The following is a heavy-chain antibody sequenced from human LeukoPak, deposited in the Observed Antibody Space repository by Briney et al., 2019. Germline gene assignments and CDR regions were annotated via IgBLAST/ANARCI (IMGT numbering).Heavy chain of an antibody. J-gene: IGHJ4*02. D-gene: IGHD1/OR15-1a*01. Sequence: GGSLRLSCAVSGFTLGGYWMTWVRQAPGRGLEWVANINEDGSGKYYVDSVKGRFTVSRDNAKSSLYLQMNSLRVEDTAVYYCARHIPGGNNDFDYWGQGTLVTVSP. V-gene: IGHV3-7*01. CDR2: INEDGSGK. CDR3: ARHIPGGNNDFDY. CDR1: GFTLGGYW.